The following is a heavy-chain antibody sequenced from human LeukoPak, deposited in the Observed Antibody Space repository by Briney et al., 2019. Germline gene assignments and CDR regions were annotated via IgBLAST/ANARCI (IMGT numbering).Heavy chain of an antibody. Sequence: GASVTVSFKASVYTFSTCVINWVRQATGQGGAGMGWMNLNSGNTGFAHKFQGRVTMTRHTSISTAYMELSSLRSEDTAVYYCARVLGSISHWGQGTLVTVSS. D-gene: IGHD1-1*01. J-gene: IGHJ4*02. CDR1: VYTFSTCV. CDR2: MNLNSGNT. V-gene: IGHV1-8*01. CDR3: ARVLGSISH.